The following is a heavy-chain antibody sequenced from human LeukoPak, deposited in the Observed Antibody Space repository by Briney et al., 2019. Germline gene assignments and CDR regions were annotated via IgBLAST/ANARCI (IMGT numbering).Heavy chain of an antibody. D-gene: IGHD6-19*01. CDR1: GGSFSSYY. Sequence: SETLSLTCTVSGGSFSSYYWSLIRQPAGKGLEWIGRIYTSGSTNYNPSLKSRVTMSVDTSKNQFSLKLSSVTAADTAAYYCAREIAVAGTGAFDPWGQGTLVTVSS. V-gene: IGHV4-4*07. CDR3: AREIAVAGTGAFDP. J-gene: IGHJ5*02. CDR2: IYTSGST.